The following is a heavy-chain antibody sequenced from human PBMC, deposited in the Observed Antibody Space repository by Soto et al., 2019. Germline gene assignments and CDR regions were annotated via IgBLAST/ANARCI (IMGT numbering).Heavy chain of an antibody. J-gene: IGHJ5*02. V-gene: IGHV3-23*01. CDR2: ISGSGGST. CDR3: TSSSWYYYNTRQNWFDP. D-gene: IGHD6-13*01. Sequence: GGSLRLSCAASGFTFSSYAMSWVRQAPGKGLEWVSAISGSGGSTYYADSVKGRFTISRDNSKNTLYLQMNSLRAEDTAVYYCTSSSWYYYNTRQNWFDPWGQGTLVTVSS. CDR1: GFTFSSYA.